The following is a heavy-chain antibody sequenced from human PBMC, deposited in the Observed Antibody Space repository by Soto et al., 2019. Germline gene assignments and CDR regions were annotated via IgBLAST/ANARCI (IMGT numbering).Heavy chain of an antibody. V-gene: IGHV3-48*02. CDR2: ISSSSSTI. Sequence: EVQLVESGGGLVQPGGSLRLSCAASGFTFSSYSMNWVRQAPGKGLEWVSYISSSSSTIYYADSVKGRFTISRDNAKNSLYLQMNSLRDEDTAVYDCARERTGEPTGGDDYWGQGTLVTVSS. CDR3: ARERTGEPTGGDDY. J-gene: IGHJ4*02. CDR1: GFTFSSYS. D-gene: IGHD3-16*01.